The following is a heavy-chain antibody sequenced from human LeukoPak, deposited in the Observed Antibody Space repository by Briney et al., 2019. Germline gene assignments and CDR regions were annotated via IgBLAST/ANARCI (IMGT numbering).Heavy chain of an antibody. J-gene: IGHJ4*02. D-gene: IGHD3-3*01. V-gene: IGHV3-9*01. CDR2: INWNSGGI. CDR3: VKDVLPVSRSGFDY. CDR1: GFDFEDYA. Sequence: GRSLRLCCAASGFDFEDYAMHWVRQAPGKGLEWVSTINWNSGGIGYADSVKGRFTISRDNAKNSLYLHLNSLRPEDTALYYCVKDVLPVSRSGFDYWGQGTLVTVSS.